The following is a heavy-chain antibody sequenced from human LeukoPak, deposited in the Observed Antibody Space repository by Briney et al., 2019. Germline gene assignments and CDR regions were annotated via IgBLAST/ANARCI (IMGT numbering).Heavy chain of an antibody. D-gene: IGHD6-6*01. J-gene: IGHJ6*03. CDR2: IDHSGRS. V-gene: IGHV4-34*01. Sequence: PSETLSLTCAVYGGSFSAYKWNRLRQTPGKGLEWIGEIDHSGRSTYNPSLKSRVTISVDTPKNQFALRLTSVTAADTAVYYCARGIAARPPYYYYYMDVWGKGTTVTVSS. CDR3: ARGIAARPPYYYYYMDV. CDR1: GGSFSAYK.